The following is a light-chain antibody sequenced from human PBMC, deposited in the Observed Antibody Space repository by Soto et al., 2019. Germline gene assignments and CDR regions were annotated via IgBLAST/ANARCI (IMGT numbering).Light chain of an antibody. CDR1: SSDVGGYNY. CDR2: DVS. Sequence: SVVTQPAPVSGSPGQSIPISRTGTSSDVGGYNYVSWYQQHPGKAPKLMISDVSNRPSGVSNRFSGSKSGNTASLTISGLQTEYEADYYCSSYTSSTTYVFGTGTKVTVL. J-gene: IGLJ1*01. CDR3: SSYTSSTTYV. V-gene: IGLV2-14*01.